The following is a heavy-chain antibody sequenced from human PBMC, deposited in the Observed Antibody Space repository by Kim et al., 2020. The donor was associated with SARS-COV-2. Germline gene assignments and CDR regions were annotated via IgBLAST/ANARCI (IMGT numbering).Heavy chain of an antibody. D-gene: IGHD2-15*01. Sequence: GGSLRLSCAASGFTFSDYYMSWIRQAPGKGLEWVSYISSSGSTIYYADSVKGRFTISRDNAKNSLYLQMNSLRAEDTAVYYCARDGPTWRTVQAGGTTPLDYWGQGTLVTVSS. CDR3: ARDGPTWRTVQAGGTTPLDY. CDR1: GFTFSDYY. V-gene: IGHV3-11*01. CDR2: ISSSGSTI. J-gene: IGHJ4*02.